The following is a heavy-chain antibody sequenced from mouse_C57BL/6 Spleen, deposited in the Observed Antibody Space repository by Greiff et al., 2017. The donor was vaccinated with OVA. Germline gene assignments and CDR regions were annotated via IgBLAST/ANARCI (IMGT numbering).Heavy chain of an antibody. Sequence: EVQGVESGGGLVKPGGSLKLSCAASGFTFSSYAMSWVRQTPEKRLEWVATISDGGSYTYYPDNVKGRFTISRDNAKNNLYLQMSHLKSEDTAMYYCARDDYDEEGAMDYWGQGTSVTVSS. J-gene: IGHJ4*01. CDR2: ISDGGSYT. V-gene: IGHV5-4*01. D-gene: IGHD2-4*01. CDR3: ARDDYDEEGAMDY. CDR1: GFTFSSYA.